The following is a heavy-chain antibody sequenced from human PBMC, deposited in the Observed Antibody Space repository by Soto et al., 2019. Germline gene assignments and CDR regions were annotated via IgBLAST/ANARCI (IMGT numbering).Heavy chain of an antibody. CDR3: AKATVAGAAYDYYYGMDV. CDR2: ISWDGGST. J-gene: IGHJ6*02. D-gene: IGHD6-19*01. Sequence: GGSLRLSCATSGFAFDDYAMHWVRQAPGTGLEWVSLISWDGGSTYYADSVKGRFTISRDNSKNSLYLQMNSLRAEDTAVYYCAKATVAGAAYDYYYGMDVWGQGTTVTVSS. CDR1: GFAFDDYA. V-gene: IGHV3-43D*04.